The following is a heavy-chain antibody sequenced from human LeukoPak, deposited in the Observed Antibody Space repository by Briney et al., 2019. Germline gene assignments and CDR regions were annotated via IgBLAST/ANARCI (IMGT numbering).Heavy chain of an antibody. CDR3: ARRSRYSSGWHGYYFDY. J-gene: IGHJ4*02. D-gene: IGHD6-19*01. V-gene: IGHV4-30-4*01. CDR1: GGSISSGDYY. Sequence: SETLSLTCTVSGGSISSGDYYWSWIRQPPGKGLEWIGYIYYSGSTYYNPSLKSRVTISVDTSKNQFSLKLSSVTAADTAVYYCARRSRYSSGWHGYYFDYWGQGTLVTVSS. CDR2: IYYSGST.